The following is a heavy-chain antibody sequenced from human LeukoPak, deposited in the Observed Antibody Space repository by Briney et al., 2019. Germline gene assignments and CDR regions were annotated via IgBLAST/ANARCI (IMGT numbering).Heavy chain of an antibody. CDR3: AREGRYYGSGSHRDGFDI. CDR1: GFTFNDYG. D-gene: IGHD3-10*01. CDR2: INWNGGRT. J-gene: IGHJ3*02. Sequence: GGSLRLSCAASGFTFNDYGMSWVRQAPGKGLEWVSGINWNGGRTGYADSMKGRFIISRDNAKNSLYLQVNSLRAEDTALYYCAREGRYYGSGSHRDGFDIWGQGTMVTVSS. V-gene: IGHV3-20*04.